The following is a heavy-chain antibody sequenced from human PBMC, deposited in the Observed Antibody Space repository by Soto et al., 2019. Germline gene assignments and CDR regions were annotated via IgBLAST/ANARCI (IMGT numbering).Heavy chain of an antibody. CDR1: GGSVRSGSYY. D-gene: IGHD1-20*01. J-gene: IGHJ6*02. CDR2: IYYSGST. CDR3: ASRVCRKNYKYGMDD. V-gene: IGHV4-61*01. Sequence: QVQLQESGPGLVKPSETLSLTCTVSGGSVRSGSYYWNWIRQPPGKGLEWIGYIYYSGSTNYNPSLKSRVTISVDTSKKQFSLKLSSVTAADTAVYYCASRVCRKNYKYGMDDWGLGTTVTVSS.